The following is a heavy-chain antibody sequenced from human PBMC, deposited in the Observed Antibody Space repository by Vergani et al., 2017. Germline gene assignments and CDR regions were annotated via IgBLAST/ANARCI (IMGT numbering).Heavy chain of an antibody. Sequence: QLQLQESGPGLVKPSETLSLTCTVSGGSISSSSYYWGWIRQPPGKGLEWIGSIYYSGSTYYNPSLKSRVTISVDTSKNQFSLKLSSVTAADTAVYYCAGHAGWLGGSFDYWGQGTLVTVSS. J-gene: IGHJ4*02. D-gene: IGHD6-19*01. V-gene: IGHV4-39*01. CDR2: IYYSGST. CDR1: GGSISSSSYY. CDR3: AGHAGWLGGSFDY.